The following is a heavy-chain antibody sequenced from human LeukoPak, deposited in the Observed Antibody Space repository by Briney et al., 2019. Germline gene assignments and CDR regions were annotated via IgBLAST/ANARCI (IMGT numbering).Heavy chain of an antibody. CDR1: GFTFSDYY. V-gene: IGHV3-11*05. J-gene: IGHJ4*02. CDR2: ISTSSSYT. CDR3: ARGYYDSGSYSSFDY. Sequence: PGGSLRLSCAASGFTFSDYYMSWIRQAPGKGLERVSYISTSSSYTNSADSVKGRFTISRDNARNSLYLQMNSLRADGTAVYYCARGYYDSGSYSSFDYWGQGTLVTVSS. D-gene: IGHD3-10*01.